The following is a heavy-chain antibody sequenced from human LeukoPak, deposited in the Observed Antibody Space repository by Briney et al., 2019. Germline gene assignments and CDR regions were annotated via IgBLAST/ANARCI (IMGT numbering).Heavy chain of an antibody. Sequence: ASVKVSCKASGYTFTGYYMHWVRQAPGQGLEWMGWINTNTGNPTYAQGFTGRFVFSLDTSVSTAYLQISSLKAEDTAIYYCARDTNVVAFDYWGQGTLVTVSS. D-gene: IGHD2-15*01. CDR2: INTNTGNP. CDR3: ARDTNVVAFDY. V-gene: IGHV7-4-1*02. CDR1: GYTFTGYY. J-gene: IGHJ4*02.